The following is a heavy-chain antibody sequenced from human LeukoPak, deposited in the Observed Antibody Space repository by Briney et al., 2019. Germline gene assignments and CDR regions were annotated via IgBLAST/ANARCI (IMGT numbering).Heavy chain of an antibody. J-gene: IGHJ3*02. CDR3: AKSRSVADALDI. V-gene: IGHV3-23*01. D-gene: IGHD3-3*01. Sequence: PGGSLRLSCAASGVSVSTYAIRWVRQAPGKGLEWVSAITGSDDATYHADSVKGRFTIARDRSKNTLYLEMNGLRAEDTAVYHCAKSRSVADALDIWGHGTMVTVSS. CDR2: ITGSDDAT. CDR1: GVSVSTYA.